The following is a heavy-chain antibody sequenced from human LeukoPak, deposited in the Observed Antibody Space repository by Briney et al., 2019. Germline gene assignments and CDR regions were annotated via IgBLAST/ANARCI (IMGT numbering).Heavy chain of an antibody. D-gene: IGHD6-13*01. J-gene: IGHJ6*03. V-gene: IGHV4-59*11. CDR1: GGSISSHY. Sequence: SETLSLTCTVSGGSISSHYWSWIRQPPGKGLEWIGYIYYSGSTNHNPSLKSRVTISVDTSKNQFSLKLSSVTAADTAVYYCARLAAAGSLRYYYYMDVWGKGTTVTVSS. CDR3: ARLAAAGSLRYYYYMDV. CDR2: IYYSGST.